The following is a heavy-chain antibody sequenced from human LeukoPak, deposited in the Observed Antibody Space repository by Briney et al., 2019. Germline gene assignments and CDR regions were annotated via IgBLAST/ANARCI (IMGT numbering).Heavy chain of an antibody. V-gene: IGHV4-30-4*01. D-gene: IGHD6-13*01. CDR1: GGSISSGDYY. CDR3: ASKPSYSSSPNWFDP. CDR2: IYYSGST. J-gene: IGHJ5*02. Sequence: SETLSLTCTVSGGSISSGDYYWSWIRQPPGKGLEWIGYIYYSGSTYYNPSLKSRVTISVDTSKNQFSLKLSSVTAADTAVYYCASKPSYSSSPNWFDPWGQGTLVTVSS.